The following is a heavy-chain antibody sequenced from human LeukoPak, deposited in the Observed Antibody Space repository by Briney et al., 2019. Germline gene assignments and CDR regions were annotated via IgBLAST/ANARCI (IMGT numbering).Heavy chain of an antibody. D-gene: IGHD5-12*01. CDR1: GGSISSSSYY. J-gene: IGHJ4*02. Sequence: SETLSLTCTVFGGSISSSSYYWGWIRQPPGKGLEWIGSIYYSGSTYYNPSLKSRVTISVDTSKNQFSLKLSSVTAADTAVYYCARTSGYEFYWGQGTLVTVSS. CDR3: ARTSGYEFY. CDR2: IYYSGST. V-gene: IGHV4-39*07.